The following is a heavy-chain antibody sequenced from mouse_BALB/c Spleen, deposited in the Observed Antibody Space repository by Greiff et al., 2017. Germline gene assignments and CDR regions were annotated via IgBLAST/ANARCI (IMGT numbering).Heavy chain of an antibody. D-gene: IGHD2-1*01. CDR1: GFSLTSYG. J-gene: IGHJ4*01. CDR2: IWAGGST. V-gene: IGHV2-9*02. CDR3: ARDYGILGNYAMDY. Sequence: VKLMESGPGLVAPSQSLSITCTVSGFSLTSYGVHWVRQPPGKGLEWLGVIWAGGSTNYNSALMSRLSISKDNSKSQVFLKMNSLQTDDTAMYYCARDYGILGNYAMDYWGQGTSVTVSS.